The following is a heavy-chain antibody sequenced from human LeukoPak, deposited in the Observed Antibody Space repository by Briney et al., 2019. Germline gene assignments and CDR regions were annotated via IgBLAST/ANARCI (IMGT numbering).Heavy chain of an antibody. Sequence: SETLSLTCAVSGGSISSSNWWSWVRQPPGKGLEWIGEIYHSGSTSYNPSLKSRVTISVDKSKNQFSLKLSSVTAADTAVYYCVRASYYYDSSGFDLWGQGTQVTVPS. CDR3: VRASYYYDSSGFDL. CDR2: IYHSGST. V-gene: IGHV4-4*02. D-gene: IGHD3-22*01. CDR1: GGSISSSNW. J-gene: IGHJ4*02.